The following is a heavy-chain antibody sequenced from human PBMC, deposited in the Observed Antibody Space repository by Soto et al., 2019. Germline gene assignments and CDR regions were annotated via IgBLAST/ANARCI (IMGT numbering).Heavy chain of an antibody. D-gene: IGHD5-12*01. CDR2: ISYDGSNQ. Sequence: GGSLRLSCAASGFAFSTYVMHWVRQAPGKGLEWVALISYDGSNQYYADSVKGRFTISRDNSKNTLYLQMNSLRGEDTAVYFCARGSGYDRGDASAVWGQGTMVTVSS. V-gene: IGHV3-30-3*01. CDR3: ARGSGYDRGDASAV. J-gene: IGHJ3*01. CDR1: GFAFSTYV.